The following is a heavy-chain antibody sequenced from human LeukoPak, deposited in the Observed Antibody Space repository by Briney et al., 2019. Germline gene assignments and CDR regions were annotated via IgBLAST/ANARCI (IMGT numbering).Heavy chain of an antibody. D-gene: IGHD6-19*01. V-gene: IGHV4-34*01. CDR2: INHSGT. Sequence: SETLSLTCAVYGGSFSGYYWSWIRQPPGKGLEWIGEINHSGTNYNPSLKSRVTISVDTSKNQFSLKLSSVTAADTAMYYCARGTLYSGWSYYFDYWGQGSQVTVSS. CDR3: ARGTLYSGWSYYFDY. J-gene: IGHJ4*02. CDR1: GGSFSGYY.